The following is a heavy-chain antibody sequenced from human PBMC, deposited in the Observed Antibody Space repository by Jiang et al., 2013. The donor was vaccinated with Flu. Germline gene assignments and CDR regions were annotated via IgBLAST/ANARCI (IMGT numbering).Heavy chain of an antibody. D-gene: IGHD3-3*01. CDR2: IYWNGDK. V-gene: IGHV2-5*01. J-gene: IGHJ4*02. CDR3: AHRSYDFWSAKSFDY. Sequence: TSGVGVGWIRQPPGKALEWLALIYWNGDKRYSPSLKSRLTITKDTSKNQVVLTMTNMDPVDTATYYCAHRSYDFWSAKSFDYWGQGTLVTVSS. CDR1: TSGVG.